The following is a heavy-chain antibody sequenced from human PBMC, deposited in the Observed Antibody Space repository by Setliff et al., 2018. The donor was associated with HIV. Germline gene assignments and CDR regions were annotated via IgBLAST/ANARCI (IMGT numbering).Heavy chain of an antibody. V-gene: IGHV4-39*02. CDR3: AREGGTGRSSWYGAYWYDP. D-gene: IGHD6-13*01. CDR1: GGSISRRDYC. Sequence: SDTLSLTCTVSGGSISRRDYCWGWLRQPPGKGLEWIGSVYYTWNTYYNPSLKSRVTVSVDTSKNQFSLRLTSVTAADTAVYYCAREGGTGRSSWYGAYWYDPWGQGTLVTVSS. J-gene: IGHJ5*02. CDR2: VYYTWNT.